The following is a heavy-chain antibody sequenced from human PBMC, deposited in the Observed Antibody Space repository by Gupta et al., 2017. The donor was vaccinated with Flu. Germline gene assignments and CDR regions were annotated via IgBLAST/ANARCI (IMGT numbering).Heavy chain of an antibody. Sequence: EVQLLESGGGLDQPGGSLRLSCAASGFTCSSFVLGWVRQAPGKGLGWVSVIGGGGGGTYYADSVKGRFTITRDNSKNTRFLQMNSLRAEDTAVYYCVRGDRNSGLDNWGQGTLVTVSS. CDR2: IGGGGGGT. J-gene: IGHJ4*02. CDR3: VRGDRNSGLDN. CDR1: GFTCSSFV. D-gene: IGHD6-19*01. V-gene: IGHV3-23*01.